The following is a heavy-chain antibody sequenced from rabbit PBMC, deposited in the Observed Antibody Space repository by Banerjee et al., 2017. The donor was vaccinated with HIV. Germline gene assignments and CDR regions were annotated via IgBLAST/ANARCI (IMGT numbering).Heavy chain of an antibody. Sequence: QEQLVESGGGLVQPEGSLTLTCKASGFDFNSNAMCWVRQAPGKGLEWIACIYAGSSGSTGYASWARGRFTVSRTSSTTVTLQMTSLTAADTATYFCARKLIYAYGDSAYAKLYYFNLWGPGTLVTVS. V-gene: IGHV1S45*01. J-gene: IGHJ4*01. CDR1: GFDFNSNA. CDR3: ARKLIYAYGDSAYAKLYYFNL. D-gene: IGHD6-1*01. CDR2: IYAGSSGST.